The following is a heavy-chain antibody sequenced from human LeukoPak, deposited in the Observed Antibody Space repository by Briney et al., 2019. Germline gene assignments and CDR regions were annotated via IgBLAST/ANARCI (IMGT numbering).Heavy chain of an antibody. D-gene: IGHD2-15*01. V-gene: IGHV3-21*01. J-gene: IGHJ4*02. CDR2: ISSGGTYI. CDR1: GFTFDTYA. CDR3: ARDRPTGRSRGVVVQ. Sequence: GGSLRLSCAASGFTFDTYAMTRVRQAPGKGLEWVSSISSGGTYIYYAESVRGRSTISRDNTKNFLYLQLSTLRVEDTAVYYCARDRPTGRSRGVVVQWGQGTLVTVSS.